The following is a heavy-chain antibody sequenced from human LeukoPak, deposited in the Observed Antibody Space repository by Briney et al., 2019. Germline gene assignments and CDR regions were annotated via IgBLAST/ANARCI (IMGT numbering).Heavy chain of an antibody. Sequence: SETLSLTCTVSGYSISSGYYWGWIRQPPGKGLEWIGSIYHSGSTYYNPSLKSRVTISVDRSKNQFSLKLSSVTAADTAVYYCARGGVGELGYWGQGTLVTVSS. CDR1: GYSISSGYY. D-gene: IGHD3-16*01. V-gene: IGHV4-38-2*02. J-gene: IGHJ4*02. CDR2: IYHSGST. CDR3: ARGGVGELGY.